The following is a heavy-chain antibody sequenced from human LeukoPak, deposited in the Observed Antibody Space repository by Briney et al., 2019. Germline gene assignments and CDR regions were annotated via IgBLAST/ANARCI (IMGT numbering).Heavy chain of an antibody. Sequence: ASVKVSCEASGYTFTAWYIHWVRQAPGQGLEWMGWIDPNSGGTGYAQKFQGRVTLTRDTSIRTAYMDLSSLRSDDTAVYYCARGIYSGIYGRLDPWGQGTLVTVSS. CDR1: GYTFTAWY. V-gene: IGHV1-2*02. CDR3: ARGIYSGIYGRLDP. D-gene: IGHD3-10*01. CDR2: IDPNSGGT. J-gene: IGHJ5*02.